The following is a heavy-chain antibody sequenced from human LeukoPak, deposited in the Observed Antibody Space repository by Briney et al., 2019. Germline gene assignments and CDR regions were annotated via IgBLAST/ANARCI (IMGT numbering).Heavy chain of an antibody. CDR1: GFIVSSTY. CDR3: ASLARDY. Sequence: GGSLRLSCAVCGFIVSSTYMIWVRQAPGKGLEWVSVIHNDGSTYHADSVKGRFTISRDNSKNTLYRQMNSLRGEDTASYYCASLARDYWGQGTLVTVSS. V-gene: IGHV3-53*01. J-gene: IGHJ4*02. D-gene: IGHD3-3*02. CDR2: IHNDGST.